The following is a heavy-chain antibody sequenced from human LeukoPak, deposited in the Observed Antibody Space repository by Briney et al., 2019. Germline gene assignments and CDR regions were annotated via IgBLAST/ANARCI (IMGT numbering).Heavy chain of an antibody. Sequence: PGGSLRLSCAASGFTFSSYAMSWVRQAPGKGLEWVSAISGSGGSTYYADSVKGRFTISRDNSKNTLYLQMNSLRAEDTAVYYCARFPISPTYTQDYWGQGTLVTVSS. CDR1: GFTFSSYA. J-gene: IGHJ4*02. CDR3: ARFPISPTYTQDY. V-gene: IGHV3-23*01. CDR2: ISGSGGST. D-gene: IGHD2-21*01.